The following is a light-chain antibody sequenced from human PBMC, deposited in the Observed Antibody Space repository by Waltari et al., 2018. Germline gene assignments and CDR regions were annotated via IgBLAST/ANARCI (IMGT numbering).Light chain of an antibody. CDR2: RAS. V-gene: IGKV3-15*01. Sequence: ETLMTQSPATLSVSPGERVTQSCRASQSVTTNLAWYQQKPGQAPRLLIYRASTRATGVPARFSGSGSGTEFTLTINALQSEDFAVYYCHQYNNWPPNTFGQGTLLEIK. J-gene: IGKJ2*01. CDR3: HQYNNWPPNT. CDR1: QSVTTN.